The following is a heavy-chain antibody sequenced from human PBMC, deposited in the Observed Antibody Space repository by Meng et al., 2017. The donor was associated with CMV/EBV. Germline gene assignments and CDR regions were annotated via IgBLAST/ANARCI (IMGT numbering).Heavy chain of an antibody. CDR2: IYSSGTT. D-gene: IGHD1-26*01. CDR1: GFTVTSNY. V-gene: IGHV3-53*01. J-gene: IGHJ4*02. CDR3: ARDVNIVGATTYDY. Sequence: CAAFGFTVTSNYMSWVRQAPGKGLEWVSVIYSSGTTYYADSVKGRFTISRDYSKNTLYLQMNSLRPEDTAIYYCARDVNIVGATTYDYWGQGTPVTVSS.